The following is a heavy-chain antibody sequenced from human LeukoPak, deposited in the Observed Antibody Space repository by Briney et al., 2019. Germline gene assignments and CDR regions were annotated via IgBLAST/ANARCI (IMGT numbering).Heavy chain of an antibody. Sequence: PSETLSLTCTVSGGSISSYYWSWIRQPPGKGLEWIGYIYYSGSTNYNPSLKSRVTISVDTSKNQFSLKLSSVTAADTAVYYCARVRSGYSRPPYFDYWGQGTLVTVSS. D-gene: IGHD6-13*01. J-gene: IGHJ4*02. CDR2: IYYSGST. CDR1: GGSISSYY. V-gene: IGHV4-59*01. CDR3: ARVRSGYSRPPYFDY.